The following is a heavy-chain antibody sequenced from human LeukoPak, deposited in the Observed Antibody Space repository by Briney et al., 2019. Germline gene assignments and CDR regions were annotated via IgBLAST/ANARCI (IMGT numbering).Heavy chain of an antibody. CDR1: GFTFSSYA. D-gene: IGHD2-21*01. Sequence: GRSLRLSCAASGFTFSSYAMHWVRQAPGKGLEWVAVISYDGSNKYYADSVKGRFTISRDNSKNTLYLQMNSLRAEDTAVYYCARDRFVVSPDYWGQGTLVTVSS. V-gene: IGHV3-30-3*01. CDR2: ISYDGSNK. CDR3: ARDRFVVSPDY. J-gene: IGHJ4*02.